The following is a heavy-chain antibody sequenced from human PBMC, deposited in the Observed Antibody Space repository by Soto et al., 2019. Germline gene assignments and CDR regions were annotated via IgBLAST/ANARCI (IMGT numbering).Heavy chain of an antibody. CDR2: INYSATT. CDR1: GGSLSDYS. J-gene: IGHJ4*02. V-gene: IGHV4-34*01. Sequence: SETLSLTCAVYGGSLSDYSWSWIRQPPGRGLEWIGEINYSATTNYNPSLKSRVTISIDTSKNQFSLKVSSVTAADTAVYYCARRRTRRLLDNWGQGTLVTVSS. CDR3: ARRRTRRLLDN.